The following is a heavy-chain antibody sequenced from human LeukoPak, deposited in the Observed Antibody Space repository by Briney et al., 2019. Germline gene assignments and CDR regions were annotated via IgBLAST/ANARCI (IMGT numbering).Heavy chain of an antibody. CDR3: TKDIYLATRLTDY. J-gene: IGHJ4*02. D-gene: IGHD6-6*01. Sequence: PGGSLTLSCAASGFTSSKYAKNRVRQAPGKGLEWISGISGSGDRTCYADSVKGRFTISRDNSKTPLYLQMNSLRAEDTAVYYCTKDIYLATRLTDYWGQGTLVTVSS. CDR2: ISGSGDRT. CDR1: GFTSSKYA. V-gene: IGHV3-23*01.